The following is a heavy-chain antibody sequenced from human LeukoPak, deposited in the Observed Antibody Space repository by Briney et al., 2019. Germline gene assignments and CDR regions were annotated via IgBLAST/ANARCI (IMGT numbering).Heavy chain of an antibody. J-gene: IGHJ6*03. V-gene: IGHV3-23*01. CDR1: GFTFSSYA. CDR2: ISGSGGST. D-gene: IGHD3-10*01. Sequence: PGGSLRLSCAASGFTFSSYAMSWVRQAPGKGLEWVSAISGSGGSTYHADSVKGRFTISRDNSKNTLYLQMNSLRAEDTAVYYCAKASWMAFGELFGDYYMDVWGKGTKVTVSS. CDR3: AKASWMAFGELFGDYYMDV.